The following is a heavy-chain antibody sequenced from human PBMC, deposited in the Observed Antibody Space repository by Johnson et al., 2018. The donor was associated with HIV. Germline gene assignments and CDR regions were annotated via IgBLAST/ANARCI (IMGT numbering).Heavy chain of an antibody. J-gene: IGHJ3*02. CDR2: IKQDGREK. V-gene: IGHV3-7*05. D-gene: IGHD3/OR15-3a*01. CDR1: GFTFSDYY. CDR3: AREGLGEDAFDI. Sequence: EKLVESGGGLVKPGGSLKLSCATSGFTFSDYYMSWIRQAPGKGLEWVANIKQDGREKYYVDSVKGRFTISRDNAKNSLYLQMNSLRAEDTAVYYCAREGLGEDAFDIWGQGTMVTVSS.